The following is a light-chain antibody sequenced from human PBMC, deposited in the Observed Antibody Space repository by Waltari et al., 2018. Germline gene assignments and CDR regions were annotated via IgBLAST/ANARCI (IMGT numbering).Light chain of an antibody. J-gene: IGLJ2*01. Sequence: SYELTQPPSVSVSPGQTARITCSGDALPNQYAYWYQQRPGQAPVLVIYKDNERPSGIPERFSGSGSGTTVTLTISGVQAEDEADYYCQSADSSGTYVVFGGGTKLTVL. V-gene: IGLV3-25*03. CDR3: QSADSSGTYVV. CDR1: ALPNQY. CDR2: KDN.